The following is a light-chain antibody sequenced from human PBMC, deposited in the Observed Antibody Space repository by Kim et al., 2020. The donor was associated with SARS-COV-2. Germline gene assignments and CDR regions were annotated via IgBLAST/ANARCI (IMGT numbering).Light chain of an antibody. CDR3: QAWDSSTYV. CDR2: QDS. J-gene: IGLJ1*01. V-gene: IGLV3-1*01. CDR1: KWGDKY. Sequence: VTPRQTDSISCSGDKWGDKYACWYQQKPGQSLVLVIYQDSKRPSGIPERFSGSNAGNTATLTISGTQAMDEADYYCQAWDSSTYVFGTGTKVTVL.